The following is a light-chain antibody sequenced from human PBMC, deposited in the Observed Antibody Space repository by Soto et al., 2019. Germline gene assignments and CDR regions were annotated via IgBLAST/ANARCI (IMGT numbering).Light chain of an antibody. Sequence: EIVLTQPPATLSLSPGERATLSCRASQSVKTFLVWYQQKPGQAPRLLIYDASHRATGIPARFSGSGSGTEFTLTISSLQSEDFAVYYCHQYDDGPYTFGQGTKVDIK. CDR3: HQYDDGPYT. CDR1: QSVKTF. J-gene: IGKJ2*01. CDR2: DAS. V-gene: IGKV3D-15*01.